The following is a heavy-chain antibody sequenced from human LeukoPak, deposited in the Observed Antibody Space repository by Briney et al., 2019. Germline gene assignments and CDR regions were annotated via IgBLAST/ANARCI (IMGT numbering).Heavy chain of an antibody. V-gene: IGHV4-59*01. J-gene: IGHJ4*02. CDR2: IYYSGST. CDR1: GGSISSYY. D-gene: IGHD3-22*01. CDR3: ARGKGPDYYDSSGEFDY. Sequence: SETLPLTCTVSGGSISSYYWSWIRQPPGKVLEWIGYIYYSGSTNYNPSLKSRVTISVDTSKNQFSLKLSSVTAADTAVYYCARGKGPDYYDSSGEFDYWGQGTLVTVSS.